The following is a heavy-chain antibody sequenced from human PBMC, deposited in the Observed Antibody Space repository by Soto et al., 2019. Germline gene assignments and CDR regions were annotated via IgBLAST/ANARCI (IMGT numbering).Heavy chain of an antibody. CDR1: GDSISSYY. D-gene: IGHD3-10*01. CDR3: ARDHITMVRRVIEYHGMDV. CDR2: IYYTGST. Sequence: LALTCTVSGDSISSYYWSWIRQPPGKGLEWIGYIYYTGSTHYSPSLKSRVTISVDTSKKQFSLRLKSVTAADTAVYYCARDHITMVRRVIEYHGMDVWGQGITVTVSS. J-gene: IGHJ6*02. V-gene: IGHV4-59*01.